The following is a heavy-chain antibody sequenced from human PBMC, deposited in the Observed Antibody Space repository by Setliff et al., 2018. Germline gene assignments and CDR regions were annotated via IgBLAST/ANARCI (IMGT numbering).Heavy chain of an antibody. CDR3: ASTYYYGSGSRYAFDI. V-gene: IGHV1-18*01. CDR1: GYTFTNYG. J-gene: IGHJ3*02. Sequence: ASVKVSCKASGYTFTNYGVTWVRQAPGQGLEWMGWIGAYNGNTYNAHKFQGRVTMTSDTSTSTAYMELSSLRSEDTAVYYCASTYYYGSGSRYAFDIWGQGTMVTVSS. D-gene: IGHD3-10*01. CDR2: IGAYNGNT.